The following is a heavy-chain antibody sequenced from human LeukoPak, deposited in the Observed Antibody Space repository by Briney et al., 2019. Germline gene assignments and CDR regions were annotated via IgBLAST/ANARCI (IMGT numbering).Heavy chain of an antibody. V-gene: IGHV4-59*01. CDR2: IYYSGST. J-gene: IGHJ4*02. Sequence: SETLSLTCTVSGGSINSYYWSWIRQPPGKGLEWIAYIYYSGSTNYNPSLKSRVTISVDTAKNQFSLKLSSVTAADTAVYYRARDGSGYSYGLDYWGQGTLVTVSS. CDR1: GGSINSYY. D-gene: IGHD5-18*01. CDR3: ARDGSGYSYGLDY.